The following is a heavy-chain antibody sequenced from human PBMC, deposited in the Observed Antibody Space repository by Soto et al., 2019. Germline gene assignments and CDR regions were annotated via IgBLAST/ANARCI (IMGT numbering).Heavy chain of an antibody. V-gene: IGHV1-69*06. CDR2: IIPIFGTA. CDR1: GGTFSSYG. D-gene: IGHD3-10*01. Sequence: SVKVSCKASGGTFSSYGITWVRQAPGQGLEWMGGIIPIFGTANYAQKFQGRVTITADKSTSTAYMELSRLRYEDTAVYYCARDSPSITVIRRALNWFDPWGQGTLVTSPQ. J-gene: IGHJ5*02. CDR3: ARDSPSITVIRRALNWFDP.